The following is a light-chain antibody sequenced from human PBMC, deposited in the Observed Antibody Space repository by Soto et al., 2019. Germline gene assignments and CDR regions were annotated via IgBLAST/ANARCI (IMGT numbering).Light chain of an antibody. CDR1: SRDVGSYNL. V-gene: IGLV2-23*02. J-gene: IGLJ2*01. CDR3: CSYAGSSTVV. CDR2: EVS. Sequence: QSALTQPASVSGSPGQSITISCTGTSRDVGSYNLVSWYQQHPGKAPKLMIYEVSTRPSGVSNRFSGSKSGNTASLTISGLQAEDEADYYCCSYAGSSTVVFGGGTKLTVL.